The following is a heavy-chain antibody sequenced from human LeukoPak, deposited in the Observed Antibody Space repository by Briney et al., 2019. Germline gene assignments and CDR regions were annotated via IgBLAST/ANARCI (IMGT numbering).Heavy chain of an antibody. CDR3: ARGYEYDILTVYYYNALDV. CDR1: GFTFSSYW. J-gene: IGHJ6*02. V-gene: IGHV3-74*01. D-gene: IGHD3-9*01. Sequence: GGSLRLSCAASGFTFSSYWMHWVRQAPGKGLVWVSRINTDGSSTSYADSVKGRFTISRDNAKNSLSLQMNSLRADDSAVYYCARGYEYDILTVYYYNALDVWGQGTTVSVSS. CDR2: INTDGSST.